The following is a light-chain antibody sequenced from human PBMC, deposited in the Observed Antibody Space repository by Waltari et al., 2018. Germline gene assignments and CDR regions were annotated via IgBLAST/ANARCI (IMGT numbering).Light chain of an antibody. J-gene: IGKJ2*01. CDR2: GAS. V-gene: IGKV3-20*01. Sequence: DIVLTQSPGTLSLSPGERATLSCRASQSVSTSYLAWYQQKPGQAPRLLIYGASSRATRIPDRFSGSGSGTDFTLTISRLEPEDFAVYYCQQYGSSPWYTFGQGTKLEIK. CDR3: QQYGSSPWYT. CDR1: QSVSTSY.